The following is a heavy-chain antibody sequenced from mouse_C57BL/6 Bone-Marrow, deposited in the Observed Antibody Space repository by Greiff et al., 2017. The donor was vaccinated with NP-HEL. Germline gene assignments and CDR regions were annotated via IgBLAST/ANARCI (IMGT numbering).Heavy chain of an antibody. V-gene: IGHV2-2*01. CDR1: GFSLTSYG. D-gene: IGHD2-5*01. CDR3: ARKDYSNYYYAMDD. Sequence: QVQLKESGPGLVQPSQSLSITCTVSGFSLTSYGVHWVRQSPGKGLEWLGVIWRGGSTDYNAAFISRLSISKDNSKSQVFLKRNGRQADDTAIYYCARKDYSNYYYAMDDWSQGASGTVSS. J-gene: IGHJ4*01. CDR2: IWRGGST.